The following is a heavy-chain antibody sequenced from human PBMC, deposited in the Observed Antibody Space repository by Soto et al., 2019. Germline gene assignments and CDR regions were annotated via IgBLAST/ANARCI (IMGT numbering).Heavy chain of an antibody. CDR2: IIPIFGTA. D-gene: IGHD2-21*01. V-gene: IGHV1-69*13. CDR3: ARRVRRYYYYGMDV. CDR1: GGTFSSYA. Sequence: SVKVSCKASGGTFSSYAISWVRQAPGQGLEWMGGIIPIFGTANYAQKFQGSVTITADESTSTAYMELSSLRSEDTAVYYCARRVRRYYYYGMDVWGQGTTVTVSS. J-gene: IGHJ6*02.